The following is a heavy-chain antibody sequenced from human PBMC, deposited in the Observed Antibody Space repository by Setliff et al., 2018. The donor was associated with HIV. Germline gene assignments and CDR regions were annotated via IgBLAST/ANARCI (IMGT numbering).Heavy chain of an antibody. CDR2: IIPIFGTA. D-gene: IGHD2-15*01. CDR1: GGTFSSYA. Sequence: GASVKVSCKASGGTFSSYAISWVRQAPGQGLEWMGGIIPIFGTANYAQKFQGRVTSTTDESTSTAYMELSSLRSEDTAVYYCAREGDCGGGSCYYYYGMDVWGQGTTVTVSS. CDR3: AREGDCGGGSCYYYYGMDV. V-gene: IGHV1-69*05. J-gene: IGHJ6*02.